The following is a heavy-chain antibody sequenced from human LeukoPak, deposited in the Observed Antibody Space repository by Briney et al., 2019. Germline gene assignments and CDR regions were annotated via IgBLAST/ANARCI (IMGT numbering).Heavy chain of an antibody. CDR3: ARDPAAAYYYMDV. J-gene: IGHJ6*03. V-gene: IGHV1-2*02. Sequence: GASVKVSCKASGYTFTGYYMHWVRQAPGQGLEWMGWINPNSGGTNYAQKFQGRVTMTRDTSISTAYMELSRLRSDDTAVYYCARDPAAAYYYMDVWGKGTTVTVSS. CDR2: INPNSGGT. CDR1: GYTFTGYY. D-gene: IGHD2-2*01.